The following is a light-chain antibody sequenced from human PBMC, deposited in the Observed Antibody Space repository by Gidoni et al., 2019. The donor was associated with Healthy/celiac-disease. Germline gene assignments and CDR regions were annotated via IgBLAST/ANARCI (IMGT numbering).Light chain of an antibody. Sequence: SQITQSPSSLSASVGDRVTITCRPSQSISSYLNWYQQKPGKAPKLLIYAAPSLQSGVPSRFSGSGSGTDFTLTISSLQPEDFATYYCQQSYSTPLTFGGGTKVEIK. J-gene: IGKJ4*01. CDR1: QSISSY. CDR3: QQSYSTPLT. V-gene: IGKV1-39*01. CDR2: AAP.